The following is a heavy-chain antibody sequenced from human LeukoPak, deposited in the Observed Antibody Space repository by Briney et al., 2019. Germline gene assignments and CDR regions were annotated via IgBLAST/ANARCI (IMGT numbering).Heavy chain of an antibody. J-gene: IGHJ4*02. CDR2: MNRNSGNT. V-gene: IGHV1-8*01. D-gene: IGHD3-22*01. CDR1: RYTFTSYD. Sequence: ASVKVSCKASRYTFTSYDINWVRQATGQELEGMGCMNRNSGNTGYAQKFQGRVTMTTNTTISTDYMELSSVGSEDTAVYYCARLNYYDSSGYYYGYRYWGQGTLVTVSS. CDR3: ARLNYYDSSGYYYGYRY.